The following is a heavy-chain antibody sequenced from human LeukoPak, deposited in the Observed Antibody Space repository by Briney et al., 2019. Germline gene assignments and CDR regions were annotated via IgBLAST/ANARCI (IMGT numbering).Heavy chain of an antibody. CDR1: GYTFTGYF. J-gene: IGHJ4*02. V-gene: IGHV1-2*02. D-gene: IGHD1-26*01. CDR3: ARALIKSGSPDY. Sequence: ASVKVSCKASGYTFTGYFMHWVRQAPGQGLEWMGWINPNSGGTNYAQKFQGRVTMTRDTSISTAYMKLSRLRSDDTAVYYCARALIKSGSPDYWGQGTLVTVSS. CDR2: INPNSGGT.